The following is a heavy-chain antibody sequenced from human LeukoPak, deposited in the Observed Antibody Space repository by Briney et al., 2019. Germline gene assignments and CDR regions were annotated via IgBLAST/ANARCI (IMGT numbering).Heavy chain of an antibody. D-gene: IGHD1-1*01. CDR3: VRSTGPLDY. CDR1: GDCVSSKSAA. Sequence: SQTLSLTCVISGDCVSSKSAAWIWLRQSPSRGLEWLGSTYFRSKWYNEYAVSVKSRIMINPDTSKNQLSQQLNSVTPEDTAVYYCVRSTGPLDYWGQGSLVAVCS. V-gene: IGHV6-1*01. CDR2: TYFRSKWYN. J-gene: IGHJ4*02.